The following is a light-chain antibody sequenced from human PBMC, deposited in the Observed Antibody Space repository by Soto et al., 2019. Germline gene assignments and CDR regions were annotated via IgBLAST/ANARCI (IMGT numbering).Light chain of an antibody. CDR3: QQYSERWT. Sequence: EVVMTQSPATLSVSPGERVTLSCRASKSVYSNLAWYQQKAGQAPRLRISGVSTRATGVPARFSGSGSGTELTLTISSLQSEDFAVYFCQQYSERWTFGQGTKMDIK. J-gene: IGKJ1*01. CDR1: KSVYSN. V-gene: IGKV3-15*01. CDR2: GVS.